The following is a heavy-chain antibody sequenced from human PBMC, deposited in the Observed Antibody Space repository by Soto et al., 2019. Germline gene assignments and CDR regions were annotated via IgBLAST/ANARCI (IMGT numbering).Heavy chain of an antibody. V-gene: IGHV3-74*01. Sequence: EVQLVESGGGLVQPGGSLRLSCAASGFTFSSYWMHWVRQVPGKGLVWVSRINSDGSSTSYADSVKGRFTISRDNAKNTLYLQMNSLRAEDTAVYYCARVGCSSFTNCYEPRAFDIWGQGTMVTVSS. CDR3: ARVGCSSFTNCYEPRAFDI. CDR1: GFTFSSYW. D-gene: IGHD2-2*01. J-gene: IGHJ3*02. CDR2: INSDGSST.